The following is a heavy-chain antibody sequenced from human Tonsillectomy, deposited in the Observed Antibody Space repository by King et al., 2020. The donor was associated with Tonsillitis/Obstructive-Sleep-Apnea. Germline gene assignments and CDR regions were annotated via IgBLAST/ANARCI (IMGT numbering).Heavy chain of an antibody. Sequence: VQLVESGGGLVKPGGSLRLSCAASGFTFSSYSMNWVRQAPGKGLEWVSSISSSSSYIYYADSVKGRFTISRDNAKNSLYLQMNSLRAEDTAVYYWARKLEIRGGEFNNWFDPWGQGTLVTVSS. D-gene: IGHD3-16*01. CDR1: GFTFSSYS. J-gene: IGHJ5*02. V-gene: IGHV3-21*01. CDR3: ARKLEIRGGEFNNWFDP. CDR2: ISSSSSYI.